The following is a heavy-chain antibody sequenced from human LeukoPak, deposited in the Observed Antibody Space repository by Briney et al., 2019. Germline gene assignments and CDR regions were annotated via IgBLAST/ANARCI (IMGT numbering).Heavy chain of an antibody. D-gene: IGHD3-22*01. V-gene: IGHV3-64*01. J-gene: IGHJ4*02. CDR1: GLTFSSYA. CDR3: ARDHTPYDSSGYFDY. Sequence: PGGSLRLSCAASGLTFSSYAMHWVRQAPGKGLEYVSAISSNGGSTYYANSVKGRFTISRDNSKNTLYLQMGSLRAEDMAVYYCARDHTPYDSSGYFDYWGQGTLVTVSS. CDR2: ISSNGGST.